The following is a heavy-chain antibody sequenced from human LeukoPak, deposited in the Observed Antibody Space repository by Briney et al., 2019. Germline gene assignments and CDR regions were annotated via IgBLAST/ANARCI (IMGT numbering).Heavy chain of an antibody. Sequence: SETLSLTCAVYGGSFSGYYWSWIRQPPGKGLEWIGEINHSGSTNYNPSLKSRVTISVDTSKNQFSLKLGSVTAADTAVYYCARGPGATDLYYYYYGMDVWGQGTTVTVSS. CDR1: GGSFSGYY. D-gene: IGHD1-26*01. J-gene: IGHJ6*02. CDR2: INHSGST. V-gene: IGHV4-34*01. CDR3: ARGPGATDLYYYYYGMDV.